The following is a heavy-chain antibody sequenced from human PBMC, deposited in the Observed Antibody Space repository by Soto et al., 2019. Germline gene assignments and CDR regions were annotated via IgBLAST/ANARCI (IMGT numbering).Heavy chain of an antibody. V-gene: IGHV4-38-2*01. D-gene: IGHD2-2*01. CDR1: GYSISSGNY. J-gene: IGHJ6*02. CDR2: LYHIGST. CDR3: RSSTSCYDESCVDV. Sequence: SETLSLTCAVSGYSISSGNYWAWIRQPPGRGLEWIGSLYHIGSTHYNTSLKSRVTISVDTSKNHFSLELSSVTAADTAIYYCRSSTSCYDESCVDVWGQGTMVTV.